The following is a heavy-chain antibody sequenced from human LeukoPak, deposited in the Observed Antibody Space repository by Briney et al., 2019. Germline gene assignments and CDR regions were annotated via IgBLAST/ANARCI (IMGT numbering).Heavy chain of an antibody. J-gene: IGHJ4*02. Sequence: GASVKVSCKASGGTFSSYAISWVRQAPGQGLEWMGGIIPIFGTANYAQKFQGRVTITADESTSTVYMELSSLRSEDTAVYYCAMDIAAAGRGWGQGTLVTVSS. D-gene: IGHD6-13*01. V-gene: IGHV1-69*01. CDR1: GGTFSSYA. CDR2: IIPIFGTA. CDR3: AMDIAAAGRG.